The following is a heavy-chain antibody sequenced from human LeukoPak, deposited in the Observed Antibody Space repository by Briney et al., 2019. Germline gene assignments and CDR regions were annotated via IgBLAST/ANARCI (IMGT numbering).Heavy chain of an antibody. CDR1: GFTFSSYW. Sequence: GSLRLSCAASGFTFSSYWMSWVRQAPGKGLEWVANIKQDGSEKYYVDSVKGRFTISRDNAKNSLYLQMNSLRAEDTAVYYCARALGYFDWLLSYWGQGTLVTVSS. CDR2: IKQDGSEK. CDR3: ARALGYFDWLLSY. J-gene: IGHJ4*02. V-gene: IGHV3-7*01. D-gene: IGHD3-9*01.